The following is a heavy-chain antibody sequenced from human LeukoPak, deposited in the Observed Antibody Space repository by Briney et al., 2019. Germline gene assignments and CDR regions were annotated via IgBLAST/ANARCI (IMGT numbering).Heavy chain of an antibody. CDR1: GFTFSSYW. CDR2: VKHDGSES. CDR3: RPGGGRETVDY. V-gene: IGHV3-7*01. D-gene: IGHD1-1*01. Sequence: GGSLRLSCAASGFTFSSYWMSWVRQAPGKGLEWVANVKHDGSESYFVDSVKGRFTISRDNARNSLYLQMNSLRAEDTAVYYCRPGGGRETVDYWGQGTLVTVSS. J-gene: IGHJ4*02.